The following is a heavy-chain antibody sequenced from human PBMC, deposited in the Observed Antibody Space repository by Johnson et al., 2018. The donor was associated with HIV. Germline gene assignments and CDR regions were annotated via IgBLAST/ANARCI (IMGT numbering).Heavy chain of an antibody. J-gene: IGHJ3*02. Sequence: VQLVESGGGLVQPGRSLRISCSASGFTFDDYAMHWVRQAPGKGLEWVSGISWKSGSIGYADSVKGRFTISRDNTKNSLYLQMNSMRAEDTALYYCAKDQAPVVPAGRGAFEIWGQGTMVTVSS. CDR1: GFTFDDYA. D-gene: IGHD2-2*01. V-gene: IGHV3-9*01. CDR2: ISWKSGSI. CDR3: AKDQAPVVPAGRGAFEI.